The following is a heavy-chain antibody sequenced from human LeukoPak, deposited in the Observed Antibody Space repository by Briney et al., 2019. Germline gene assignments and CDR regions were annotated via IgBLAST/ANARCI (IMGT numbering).Heavy chain of an antibody. D-gene: IGHD6-19*01. CDR2: IYYSGST. Sequence: SETLSLTCTVSGGSISSYYWSWVRQPPGKGLEWIGYIYYSGSTNYNPSLKSRVTISVDTSKKQFSLKLSSVTAADTAVYYCARDSQWLVQADWGQGTLVTVSS. V-gene: IGHV4-59*01. J-gene: IGHJ4*02. CDR1: GGSISSYY. CDR3: ARDSQWLVQAD.